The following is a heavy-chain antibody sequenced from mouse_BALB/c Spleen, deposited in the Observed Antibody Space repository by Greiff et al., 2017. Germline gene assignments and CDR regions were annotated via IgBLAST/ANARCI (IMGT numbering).Heavy chain of an antibody. Sequence: EVKLMESGPSLVNPSQTLSLTCSVTGDSITSGYWNWIRKFPGNKLEYMGYISYSGSTYYNPSLKSRISITRDTSKNQYYLQLNSVTTEDTATYYCARRRYGYEDYAMDYWGQGTSVTVSS. CDR2: ISYSGST. CDR1: GDSITSGY. J-gene: IGHJ4*01. D-gene: IGHD2-2*01. CDR3: ARRRYGYEDYAMDY. V-gene: IGHV3-8*02.